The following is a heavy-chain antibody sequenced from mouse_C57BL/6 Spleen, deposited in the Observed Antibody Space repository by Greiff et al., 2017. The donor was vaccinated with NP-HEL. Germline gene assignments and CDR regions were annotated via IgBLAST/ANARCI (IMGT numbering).Heavy chain of an antibody. J-gene: IGHJ3*01. D-gene: IGHD2-4*01. CDR2: IHPNSGST. CDR1: GYTFTSYW. Sequence: QVQLQQPGAELVKPGASVKLSCKASGYTFTSYWMHWVKQRPGQGLEWIGMIHPNSGSTNYNEKLKSKATLTVDKSSSTAYMQLSSLTSEDSAVYYCASLYYDYGWFAYWGQGTLVTVSA. V-gene: IGHV1-64*01. CDR3: ASLYYDYGWFAY.